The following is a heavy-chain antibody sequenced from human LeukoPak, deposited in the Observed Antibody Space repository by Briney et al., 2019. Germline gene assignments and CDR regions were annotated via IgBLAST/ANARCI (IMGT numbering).Heavy chain of an antibody. V-gene: IGHV1-69*04. CDR1: GGTISSYA. J-gene: IGHJ4*02. D-gene: IGHD6-19*01. CDR3: AKDRASSGWYYFDY. CDR2: IIPIFGIA. Sequence: SVKVSCKASGGTISSYAISWVRQAPGQGLEWMGRIIPIFGIANYAQKFQGRVTITADKSTSTAYMELSSLRAEDTALYYCAKDRASSGWYYFDYWGQGTLVTVSS.